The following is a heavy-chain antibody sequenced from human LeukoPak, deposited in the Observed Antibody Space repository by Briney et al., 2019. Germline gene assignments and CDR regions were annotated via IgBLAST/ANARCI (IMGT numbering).Heavy chain of an antibody. D-gene: IGHD3-3*01. CDR2: INQDGSEK. CDR3: ARLRYCDY. CDR1: GFTFGSYG. Sequence: GGSLRLSCAASGFTFGSYGIHWVRQAPGKGLEWVANINQDGSEKYYVDSVKGRFTISRDNAKNSLYLQMNSLRAEDTAVYYCARLRYCDYWGQGTLVTVSS. V-gene: IGHV3-7*01. J-gene: IGHJ4*02.